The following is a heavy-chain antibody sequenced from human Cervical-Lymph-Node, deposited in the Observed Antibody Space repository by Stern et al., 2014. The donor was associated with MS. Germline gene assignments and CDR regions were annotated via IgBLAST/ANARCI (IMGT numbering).Heavy chain of an antibody. V-gene: IGHV1-69*01. CDR1: GGTFSSYA. D-gene: IGHD3-16*01. CDR3: ARAAMITFGGVSTSEDY. Sequence: QMQLVQSGAEVKKPGSSVKVSCKASGGTFSSYAISWVRQAPGQGLEWLGGIIPIFGTANYAQKFQGRVTITADESTSTAYMELSSLRSEDTAVYYCARAAMITFGGVSTSEDYWGQGTLVTVSS. CDR2: IIPIFGTA. J-gene: IGHJ4*02.